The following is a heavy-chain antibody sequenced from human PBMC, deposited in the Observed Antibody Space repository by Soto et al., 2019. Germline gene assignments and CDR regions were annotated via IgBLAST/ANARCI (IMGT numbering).Heavy chain of an antibody. D-gene: IGHD6-6*01. V-gene: IGHV3-53*01. Sequence: GGSLRLSCAASGFTVSSNYMSWVRQAPGKGLEWVSVIYSGGSTYYADSVKGRFTISRDNSKNTLYLQMNSLRAEDTAVYYCARDRGRLRSGYYYGMDVWGQGTTVTVSS. J-gene: IGHJ6*02. CDR2: IYSGGST. CDR3: ARDRGRLRSGYYYGMDV. CDR1: GFTVSSNY.